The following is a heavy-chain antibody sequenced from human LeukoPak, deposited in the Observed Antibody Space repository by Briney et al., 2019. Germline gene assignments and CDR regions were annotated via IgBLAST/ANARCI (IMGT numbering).Heavy chain of an antibody. V-gene: IGHV3-7*01. J-gene: IGHJ4*02. D-gene: IGHD1-26*01. CDR1: GFTFSSYW. CDR3: ARDVSGNLDY. CDR2: IKRDESER. Sequence: GGSLRLSCAASGFTFSSYWMAWVRQAPGKGPEWVANIKRDESERNYVDSVKGRFAISRDNAKNSLYLEMNSLRAEDTAVYYCARDVSGNLDYWGQGTLVTVSS.